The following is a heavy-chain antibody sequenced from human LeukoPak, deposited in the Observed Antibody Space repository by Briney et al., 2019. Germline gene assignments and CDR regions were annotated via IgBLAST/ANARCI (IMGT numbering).Heavy chain of an antibody. D-gene: IGHD1-26*01. CDR3: AKDAGRSYSAVDS. CDR2: IPYDGFNQ. J-gene: IGHJ4*02. CDR1: GFTFSSYG. Sequence: GGFLRLSCAASGFTFSSYGMHWVRQAPGKGLEWVALIPYDGFNQHYADSVKGRFTISRDSSKNTLYLQMNTLRADDTAMYYCAKDAGRSYSAVDSWGQGTLVTVSS. V-gene: IGHV3-30*02.